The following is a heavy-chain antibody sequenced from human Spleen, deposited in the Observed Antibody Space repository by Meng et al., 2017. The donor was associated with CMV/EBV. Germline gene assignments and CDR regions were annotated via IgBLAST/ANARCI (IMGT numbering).Heavy chain of an antibody. CDR1: GYTFTGYY. V-gene: IGHV1-2*02. CDR3: ARSGKKWELLWFDP. J-gene: IGHJ5*02. D-gene: IGHD1-26*01. CDR2: INPKTGAT. Sequence: ASGYTFTGYYMHWVRHAPGQGLEWMGWINPKTGATNYAEKYQGRVTITRDTSITTAYMDLGRLTSDDSALYYCARSGKKWELLWFDPWGQGTLVTVSS.